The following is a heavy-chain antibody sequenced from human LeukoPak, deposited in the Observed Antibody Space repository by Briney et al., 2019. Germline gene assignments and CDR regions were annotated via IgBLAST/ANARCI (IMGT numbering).Heavy chain of an antibody. D-gene: IGHD6-13*01. CDR1: GFTFDDYA. V-gene: IGHV3-9*03. Sequence: GGSLRLSCAASGFTFDDYAMHWVRQAPGKGLEGVSGISWNSGSIGYADSVKGRFTISRDNAKNSLYLRMNSLRAEDMALYYCAREAAAGTGGAFDTRGHGTMVTVSS. CDR3: AREAAAGTGGAFDT. J-gene: IGHJ3*02. CDR2: ISWNSGSI.